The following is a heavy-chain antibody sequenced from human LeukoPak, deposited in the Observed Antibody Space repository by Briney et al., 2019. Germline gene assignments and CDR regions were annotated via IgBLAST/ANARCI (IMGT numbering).Heavy chain of an antibody. CDR2: IYYSGST. Sequence: SETLSLTCTVSGGSISSSSYYWDWIRQPPGKGLEWIGSIYYSGSTYYNPSLKSRVTISVDTSKNQFSLKLTSVTAADTAVYYCARDNDSSGYYDLTDAFDIWGQGTMVTVSS. D-gene: IGHD3-22*01. CDR1: GGSISSSSYY. V-gene: IGHV4-39*02. J-gene: IGHJ3*02. CDR3: ARDNDSSGYYDLTDAFDI.